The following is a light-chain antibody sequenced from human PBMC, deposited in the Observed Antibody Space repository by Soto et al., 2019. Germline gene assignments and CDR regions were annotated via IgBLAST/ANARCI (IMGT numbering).Light chain of an antibody. J-gene: IGKJ2*01. CDR2: RAS. V-gene: IGKV3-15*01. CDR3: QQYNYWPPFST. CDR1: QSVSSN. Sequence: EIVMTQSPATLSVSPGERATLSCRASQSVSSNLAWYQQKPGQAPRLLIYRASTRATGIPARFSGSGSGTEFTLTISSLQSEDFAVYYCQQYNYWPPFSTFGQGTKLEIK.